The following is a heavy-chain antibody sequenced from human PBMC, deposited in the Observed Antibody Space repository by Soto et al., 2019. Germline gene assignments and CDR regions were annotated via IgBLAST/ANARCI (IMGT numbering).Heavy chain of an antibody. CDR1: GFTFSSYW. J-gene: IGHJ6*02. CDR2: IKQDGSEK. D-gene: IGHD6-6*01. Sequence: GGSLRLSCAASGFTFSSYWMSWVRQAPGKGLEWVANIKQDGSEKYYVDSVKGRFTISRDNAKNSLYLQMNSLRAEDTAVYYCARAGVYSSSSIYGMDVWGQGTTVTVSS. CDR3: ARAGVYSSSSIYGMDV. V-gene: IGHV3-7*01.